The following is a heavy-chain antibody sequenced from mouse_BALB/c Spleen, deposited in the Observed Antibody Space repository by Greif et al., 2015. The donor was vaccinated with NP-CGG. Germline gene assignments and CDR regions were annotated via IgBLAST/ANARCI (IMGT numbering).Heavy chain of an antibody. V-gene: IGHV1S127*01. CDR2: IDPSDSYT. Sequence: QVQLQQSGAELVKPGASVKMSCKASGYTFTSYWMHWVKQRPGQGLEWIGVIDPSDSYTSYNQKFKGKATLTVDTSSSTAYMQLSSLTSEDSAVYYCTTYYYGTSYYFDYWGQGTTLTASS. CDR1: GYTFTSYW. J-gene: IGHJ2*01. CDR3: TTYYYGTSYYFDY. D-gene: IGHD1-1*01.